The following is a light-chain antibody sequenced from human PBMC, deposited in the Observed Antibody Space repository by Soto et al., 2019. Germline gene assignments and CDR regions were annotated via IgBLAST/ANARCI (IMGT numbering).Light chain of an antibody. V-gene: IGLV1-44*01. CDR2: SNN. CDR3: AACDDSLRGFYV. J-gene: IGLJ1*01. CDR1: SSNIGSNT. Sequence: QSVLTQPPSASGTPGQRVTISCSGSSSNIGSNTVSWYQQLPGTAPKLLIYSNNQRPSGVPDRFSGSKSGTSASLAISGLQSEDEAEYYCAACDDSLRGFYVFGTGTKVTVL.